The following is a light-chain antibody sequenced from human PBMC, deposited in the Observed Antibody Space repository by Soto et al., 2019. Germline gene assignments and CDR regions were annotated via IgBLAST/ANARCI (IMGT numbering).Light chain of an antibody. V-gene: IGKV3-20*01. Sequence: EIVLTQSPGTLSLSAGDRATLSCRASQSVRSNYLAWYQQKPGQTPRLLIYGASSRATGIPDRFSGSGSGTDFTLTISRLEPEDFAVYYCQQSGSSPWTFGQGTKVEIK. J-gene: IGKJ1*01. CDR3: QQSGSSPWT. CDR2: GAS. CDR1: QSVRSNY.